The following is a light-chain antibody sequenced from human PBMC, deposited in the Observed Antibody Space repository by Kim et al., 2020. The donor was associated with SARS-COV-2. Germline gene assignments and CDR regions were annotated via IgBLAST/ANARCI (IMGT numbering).Light chain of an antibody. J-gene: IGLJ3*02. CDR2: YDS. CDR3: QVWDRTSDRV. Sequence: VAPGKTASVTCGGDNIGAKSVHWYQQKPGRAPVVVIYYDSGRPSGIPELFSGSNSGNTATLTISRVEAGDEADYYCQVWDRTSDRVFGGGTKLTVL. CDR1: NIGAKS. V-gene: IGLV3-21*04.